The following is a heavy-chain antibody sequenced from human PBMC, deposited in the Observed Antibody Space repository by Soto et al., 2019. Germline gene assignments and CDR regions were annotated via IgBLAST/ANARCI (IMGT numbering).Heavy chain of an antibody. D-gene: IGHD6-13*01. CDR2: IWYDGSNK. CDR1: GFTFSSYG. CDR3: ARSIAAAALYYYYGMDV. J-gene: IGHJ6*02. V-gene: IGHV3-33*01. Sequence: QVQLVESGGGVVQPGRSLRLSCAASGFTFSSYGMHWVRQAPGKGLEWVAVIWYDGSNKYYADSVKGRFTISRDNSKNTLYLQMNSLRAEDTAVYYCARSIAAAALYYYYGMDVWGQGTTVTVSS.